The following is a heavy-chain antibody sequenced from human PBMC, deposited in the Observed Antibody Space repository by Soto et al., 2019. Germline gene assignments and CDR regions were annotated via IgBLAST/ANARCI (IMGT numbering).Heavy chain of an antibody. J-gene: IGHJ5*02. Sequence: QVQLVQSGAEVKKPGASVKVSCKASGYTFTSYDINWVRQATGQGLEWMGWMNPNSGNTGYAQKFQGRVTMTRNTSISTAYMELSSLRSEDTAVYYCARCSADTGRQQLVRWFDPWGQGTLVTVSS. CDR2: MNPNSGNT. CDR1: GYTFTSYD. CDR3: ARCSADTGRQQLVRWFDP. D-gene: IGHD6-13*01. V-gene: IGHV1-8*01.